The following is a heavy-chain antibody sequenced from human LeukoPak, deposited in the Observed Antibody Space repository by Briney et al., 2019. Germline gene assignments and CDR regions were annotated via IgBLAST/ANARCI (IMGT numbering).Heavy chain of an antibody. J-gene: IGHJ4*02. V-gene: IGHV3-30-3*02. CDR1: GFSFSSYA. CDR2: ISYDGAKK. D-gene: IGHD3-16*01. Sequence: GKSLRLSCAASGFSFSSYAIQWVRQAPGKGLEWVAGISYDGAKKYYADAVKGRFTLSKDTSKRTLYLQMNSLRAEDTAVYYCVKRGHIHNQRGCCWGQGTLVTVSS. CDR3: VKRGHIHNQRGCC.